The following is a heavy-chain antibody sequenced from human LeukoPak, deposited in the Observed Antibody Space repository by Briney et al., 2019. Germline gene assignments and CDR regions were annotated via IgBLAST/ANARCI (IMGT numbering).Heavy chain of an antibody. CDR2: ISSSGSTI. D-gene: IGHD5-18*01. V-gene: IGHV3-48*03. CDR1: GFTFSSYE. J-gene: IGHJ4*02. CDR3: ASAHRIQLWSQSYYFDY. Sequence: GGSLRLSCAASGFTFSSYEMNWVRQAPGKGLEWVSYISSSGSTIYYADSVKGRFTISRDNAKNSLYLQMNSLRAEDTAVYYCASAHRIQLWSQSYYFDYWGQGTLVTVSS.